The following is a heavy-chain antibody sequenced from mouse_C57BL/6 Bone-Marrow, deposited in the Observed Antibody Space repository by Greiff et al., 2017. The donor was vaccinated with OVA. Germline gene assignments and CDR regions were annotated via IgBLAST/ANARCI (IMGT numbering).Heavy chain of an antibody. J-gene: IGHJ4*01. CDR2: ISNGGGST. Sequence: EVQRVESGGGLVQPGGSLKLSCAASGFTFSDYYMYWVRQTPEKRLEWVAYISNGGGSTYYPDTVKGRFTISRDNAKNTLYLQISRLKSEDTAMYYCARHDWDVGYAMDYWGQGTSVTVSS. CDR1: GFTFSDYY. CDR3: ARHDWDVGYAMDY. V-gene: IGHV5-12*01. D-gene: IGHD4-1*01.